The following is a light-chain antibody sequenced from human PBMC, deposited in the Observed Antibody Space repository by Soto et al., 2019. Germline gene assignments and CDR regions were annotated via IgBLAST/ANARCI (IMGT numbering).Light chain of an antibody. CDR1: SSDGGGFNY. V-gene: IGLV2-8*01. CDR2: EVT. J-gene: IGLJ1*01. Sequence: QYVLTQPPSASGSPRQSITISCTGSSSDGGGFNYVSWHHQHPGKAPKVILYEVTKRPSGVPDRFSGSKSANTASLTVSGLQAEDEADYFCSSYAGSNNPLFVFGTGTKVTVL. CDR3: SSYAGSNNPLFV.